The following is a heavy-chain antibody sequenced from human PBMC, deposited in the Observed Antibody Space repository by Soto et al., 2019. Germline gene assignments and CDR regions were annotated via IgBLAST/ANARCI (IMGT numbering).Heavy chain of an antibody. J-gene: IGHJ6*02. D-gene: IGHD1-26*01. CDR2: ISGSGGST. Sequence: GGSLRLSCAASGFTFSSYAMSWVRQAPGKGLEWVSAISGSGGSTCYADSVKGRFTISRDNSKNTLYLQMNSLRAEDTAVYYCAKDRGIVGATTRDYYYYYGMDVWGQGTTVTVSS. CDR3: AKDRGIVGATTRDYYYYYGMDV. V-gene: IGHV3-23*01. CDR1: GFTFSSYA.